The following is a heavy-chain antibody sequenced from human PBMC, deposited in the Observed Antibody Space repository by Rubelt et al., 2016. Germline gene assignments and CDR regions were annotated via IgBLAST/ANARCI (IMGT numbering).Heavy chain of an antibody. J-gene: IGHJ4*02. Sequence: QVQLQQSGPGLVKPSQTLSLTCAISGDSVSSNSAAWNWIRQSPSRGLEWLGRTYYRSKWYNDYAGSVKSRITLNPDNSKNQFSLQLNSVTPEETAVYYGARDKFGLVLGLYYWGQGTLVTVSS. V-gene: IGHV6-1*01. CDR1: GDSVSSNSAA. CDR3: ARDKFGLVLGLYY. CDR2: TYYRSKWYN. D-gene: IGHD2-2*01.